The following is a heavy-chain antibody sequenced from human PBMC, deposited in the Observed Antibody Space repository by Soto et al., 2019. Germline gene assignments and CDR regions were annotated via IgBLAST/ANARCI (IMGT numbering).Heavy chain of an antibody. CDR3: AREATVTTLIQMYIAYMDV. J-gene: IGHJ6*03. V-gene: IGHV3-33*01. CDR1: GFTFSSYG. D-gene: IGHD4-17*01. Sequence: GGSLRLSCAASGFTFSSYGMHWVRQAPGKGLEWVAVIWYDGSNKYYADSVKGRFTISRDNSKNTLYLQMNSLRAEDTAVYYCAREATVTTLIQMYIAYMDVWGKGTTVTVSS. CDR2: IWYDGSNK.